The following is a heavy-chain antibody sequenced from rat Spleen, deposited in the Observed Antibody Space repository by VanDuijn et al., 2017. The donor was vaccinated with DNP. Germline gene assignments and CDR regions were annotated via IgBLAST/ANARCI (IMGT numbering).Heavy chain of an antibody. CDR1: GFTFSDYY. D-gene: IGHD4-3*01. V-gene: IGHV5-22*01. J-gene: IGHJ2*01. CDR2: IRYDGGSI. CDR3: VRWNSGHFDY. Sequence: EVQLVESGGGLVQPGRSLKLSCVASGFTFSDYYMAWVRQAPTKGLEWVAYIRYDGGSIYYGDSVKGRFAISRDNAKSTLYLQMNSLRSEDMATYYCVRWNSGHFDYWGQGVMVTVSS.